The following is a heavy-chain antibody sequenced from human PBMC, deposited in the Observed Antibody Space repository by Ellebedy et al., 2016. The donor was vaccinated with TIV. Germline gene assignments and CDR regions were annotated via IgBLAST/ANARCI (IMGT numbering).Heavy chain of an antibody. J-gene: IGHJ3*01. CDR2: IDWDDDT. V-gene: IGHV2-70*04. Sequence: SGPTLVKPTQTLTLTCTFSGLSVNTDGMRVNWIRQPPGKALEWLARIDWDDDTFYTTSLRTRLTISKDTSKNQVVLTMTVMEPVDTATYYCARISRDAFDVWGQGTMVTVSS. CDR3: ARISRDAFDV. CDR1: GLSVNTDGMR.